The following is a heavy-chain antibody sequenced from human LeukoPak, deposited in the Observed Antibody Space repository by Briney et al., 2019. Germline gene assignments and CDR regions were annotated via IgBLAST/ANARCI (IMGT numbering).Heavy chain of an antibody. J-gene: IGHJ4*02. CDR2: ISYDGSNK. D-gene: IGHD1-26*01. V-gene: IGHV3-30*18. CDR3: AKDPSWSYPGGFDY. CDR1: GFTFSSYG. Sequence: GGSLRLSCAASGFTFSSYGMHWVRQAPGKGLEWVAVISYDGSNKYYADSVKGRFTISRDNSKNTLYLQMNSLRAEDTAVYYCAKDPSWSYPGGFDYWGQGTLVTVSS.